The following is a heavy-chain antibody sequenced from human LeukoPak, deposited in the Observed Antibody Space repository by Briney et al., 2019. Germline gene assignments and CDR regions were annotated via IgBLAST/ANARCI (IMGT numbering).Heavy chain of an antibody. CDR3: SRDHPGSNSLNS. V-gene: IGHV3-74*01. Sequence: GGSPRLSCAASGFTFNNYWMHWVRQAPGKGLEWVSRLKTDGSRTNYADSVEGRFTISRDNTKNTLYLQTNSLRAEDTAIYYCSRDHPGSNSLNSWGQGALVTVSS. CDR2: LKTDGSRT. J-gene: IGHJ4*02. CDR1: GFTFNNYW. D-gene: IGHD4-11*01.